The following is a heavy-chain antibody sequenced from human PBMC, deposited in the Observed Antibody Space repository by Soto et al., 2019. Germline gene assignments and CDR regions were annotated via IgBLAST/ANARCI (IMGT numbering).Heavy chain of an antibody. CDR2: IYHGGTT. CDR3: ARVHVMVVAGSTFDY. Sequence: PSETLSLTCTVSGDSISSGSYWGWIRQPPGEGPEWIASIYHGGTTFYNPSLKSRISMSVDTSKNQFSLRLTSVTAADTATYYCARVHVMVVAGSTFDYWGPGTLVTVSS. V-gene: IGHV4-38-2*02. CDR1: GDSISSGSY. J-gene: IGHJ4*03. D-gene: IGHD6-19*01.